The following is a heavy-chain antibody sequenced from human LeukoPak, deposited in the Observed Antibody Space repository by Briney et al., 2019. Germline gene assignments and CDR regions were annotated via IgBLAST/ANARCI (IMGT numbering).Heavy chain of an antibody. CDR2: IYFTGNT. D-gene: IGHD2-15*01. CDR1: GGSISSGGYY. J-gene: IGHJ4*02. CDR3: AREYCSGGSCYVDNA. V-gene: IGHV4-31*03. Sequence: SQTLSLTCTVSGGSISSGGYYWSWIRQHPGKGLEWIGYIYFTGNTYYNPSLKSRVTILVDTSKNQFSLKLSSVTAADTAVYYCAREYCSGGSCYVDNAWGQGTLVTVSS.